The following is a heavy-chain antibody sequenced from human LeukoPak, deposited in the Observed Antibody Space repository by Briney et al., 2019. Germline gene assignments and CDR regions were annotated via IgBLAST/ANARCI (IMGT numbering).Heavy chain of an antibody. J-gene: IGHJ3*02. CDR1: GFTFSSYG. CDR2: ISYDGSNK. D-gene: IGHD2-15*01. CDR3: AKDTFIVVVVAARKDAFDI. Sequence: GRSLRLSCAASGFTFSSYGMHWVRQAPGKGLEWVAVISYDGSNKYYADSVKGRFTISRDNSKNTLYLQMNSLRAEDTAVYYCAKDTFIVVVVAARKDAFDIWGQGTMVTVSS. V-gene: IGHV3-30*18.